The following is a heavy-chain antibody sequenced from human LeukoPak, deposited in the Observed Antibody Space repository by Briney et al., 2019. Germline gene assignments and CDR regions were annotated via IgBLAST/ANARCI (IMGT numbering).Heavy chain of an antibody. J-gene: IGHJ6*03. CDR1: GYTFTSYG. CDR2: ISAYNGNT. D-gene: IGHD6-13*01. V-gene: IGHV1-18*01. CDR3: ARGDSSSWYGGSYYMDV. Sequence: ASVKVSSKASGYTFTSYGISWVRQAPGQGLEWMGWISAYNGNTNYAQKLQGRVTMTTDTSTSTAYMELRSLRSDDTAVYYCARGDSSSWYGGSYYMDVWGKGTTVTVSS.